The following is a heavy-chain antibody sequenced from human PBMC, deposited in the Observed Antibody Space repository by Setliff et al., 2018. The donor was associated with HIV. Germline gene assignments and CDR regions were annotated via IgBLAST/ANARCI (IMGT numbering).Heavy chain of an antibody. V-gene: IGHV4-59*01. Sequence: SETLSLTCTASGVSISNYYWSWIRQPPGKGLEWIGYMYYSGNTNYNPSLKSRVTISVDTSKSQFSLKLNSVTAADTAVYYCARDQSDWFYWGQGTLVTVSS. CDR2: MYYSGNT. CDR1: GVSISNYY. D-gene: IGHD3-3*01. J-gene: IGHJ4*02. CDR3: ARDQSDWFY.